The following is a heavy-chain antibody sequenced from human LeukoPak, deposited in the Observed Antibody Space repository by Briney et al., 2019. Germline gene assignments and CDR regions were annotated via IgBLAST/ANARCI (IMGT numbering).Heavy chain of an antibody. V-gene: IGHV3-30*18. D-gene: IGHD3-9*01. J-gene: IGHJ4*02. CDR1: GFTVSSNY. CDR3: AKGSPKGRYFDWLFPTPADY. Sequence: GGSLRLSCAASGFTVSSNYMTWVRQAPGRGLEWVAVISYDGSNKYYADSVKGRFTISRDNSKNTLYLQMNSLRAEDTAVYYCAKGSPKGRYFDWLFPTPADYWGQGTLVTVSS. CDR2: ISYDGSNK.